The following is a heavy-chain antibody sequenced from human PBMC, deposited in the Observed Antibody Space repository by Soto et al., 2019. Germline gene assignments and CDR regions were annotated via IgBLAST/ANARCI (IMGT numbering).Heavy chain of an antibody. CDR2: INHSGST. V-gene: IGHV4-34*01. Sequence: QVQLQQWGAGLLKPSETLSLTCAVYGGSFSGYYWSWIRQPPGKGLEWIGEINHSGSTNYNPSLKSRVTISVDTSKNQLSLKLSSVTAADTAVYYCARGKDIVVVPAAMQRYYYMDVWGKGTTVTVSS. CDR1: GGSFSGYY. D-gene: IGHD2-2*01. CDR3: ARGKDIVVVPAAMQRYYYMDV. J-gene: IGHJ6*03.